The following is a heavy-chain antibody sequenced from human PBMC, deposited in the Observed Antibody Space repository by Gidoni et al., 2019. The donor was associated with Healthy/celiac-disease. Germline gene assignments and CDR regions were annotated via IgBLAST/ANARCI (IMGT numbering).Heavy chain of an antibody. CDR3: ARGPDPPIAVAGAFDY. CDR2: IYSGGST. V-gene: IGHV3-66*01. Sequence: EVQLVESGGGLVQPGGSLRLSCAASGFTVSSNYMSWVRQAPGKGLEWVSVIYSGGSTYYADSVKGRFTISRDNSKNTLYLQMNSLRAEDTAVYYCARGPDPPIAVAGAFDYWGQGTLVTVSS. CDR1: GFTVSSNY. D-gene: IGHD6-19*01. J-gene: IGHJ4*02.